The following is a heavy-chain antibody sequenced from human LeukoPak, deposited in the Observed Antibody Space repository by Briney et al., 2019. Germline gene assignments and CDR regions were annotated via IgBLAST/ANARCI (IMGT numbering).Heavy chain of an antibody. V-gene: IGHV1-3*01. CDR2: INAGNGNT. Sequence: VASVKVSCKASGYTFTIYAMHWVRQAPGQRLEWMGWINAGNGNTKYSQKFQGRVTITRDTSASTAYMELSSLRSEDTAVYYCARDQDTYYDILTGFNWFDPWGQGTLVTVSS. CDR1: GYTFTIYA. CDR3: ARDQDTYYDILTGFNWFDP. J-gene: IGHJ5*02. D-gene: IGHD3-9*01.